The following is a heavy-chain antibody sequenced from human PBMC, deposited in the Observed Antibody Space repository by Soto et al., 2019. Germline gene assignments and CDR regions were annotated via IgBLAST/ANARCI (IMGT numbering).Heavy chain of an antibody. D-gene: IGHD3-9*01. CDR3: AIPYDDILTGEAPFDY. CDR2: IIPIFGTA. CDR1: GGTFSSYA. V-gene: IGHV1-69*13. J-gene: IGHJ4*02. Sequence: PVKVSCKASGGTFSSYAISWVRQAPGQGLEWMGGIIPIFGTANYAQKFQGRVTITADASTSTAYMELSSLRSEDTAVYYCAIPYDDILTGEAPFDYWCQGTLVTVSS.